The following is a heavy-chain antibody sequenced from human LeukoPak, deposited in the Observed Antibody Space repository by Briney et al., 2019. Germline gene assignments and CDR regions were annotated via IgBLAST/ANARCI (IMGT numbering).Heavy chain of an antibody. D-gene: IGHD2-15*01. Sequence: GGSLRLSCADSGFTFSDYYMSWIRQAPGKGLEWVSYISSSGNTIYYADSVKGRFTISRDNAKNSLYLQMNSLRAEDTAVYYCARDCTYGSGCSCYSATYPYYMYVCGKGTTVTVSS. J-gene: IGHJ6*03. CDR1: GFTFSDYY. CDR3: ARDCTYGSGCSCYSATYPYYMYV. V-gene: IGHV3-11*01. CDR2: ISSSGNTI.